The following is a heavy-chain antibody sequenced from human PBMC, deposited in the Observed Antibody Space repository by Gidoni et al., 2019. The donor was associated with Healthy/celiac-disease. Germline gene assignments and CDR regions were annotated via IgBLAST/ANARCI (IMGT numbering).Heavy chain of an antibody. CDR1: GFTFSSYA. D-gene: IGHD1-7*01. Sequence: EVQLLESGGGLVQPGGSLRLYCAASGFTFSSYAMSWVRQAPGKGLELVSAISGSGGSTYYADSVKGRFTISRDNSKNTLYLQMNSLRAEDTAVYYCAKELSYNWNSDYWGQGTLVTVSS. CDR2: ISGSGGST. J-gene: IGHJ4*02. CDR3: AKELSYNWNSDY. V-gene: IGHV3-23*01.